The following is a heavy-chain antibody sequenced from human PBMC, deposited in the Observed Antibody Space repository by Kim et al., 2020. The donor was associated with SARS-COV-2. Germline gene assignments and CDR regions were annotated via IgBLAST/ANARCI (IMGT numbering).Heavy chain of an antibody. CDR2: IRSKVNGYAT. CDR1: GFTFSDSA. D-gene: IGHD1-1*01. V-gene: IGHV3-73*01. Sequence: GGSLILSCGASGFTFSDSAMHWVRRASGKGLEWVGRIRSKVNGYATASSASLRARFTISRDVSRNTAYLQMNRLKTEDTAVYYCTRVTGTTLAFWDAFVIWRQGTMVAGSS. CDR3: TRVTGTTLAFWDAFVI. J-gene: IGHJ3*02.